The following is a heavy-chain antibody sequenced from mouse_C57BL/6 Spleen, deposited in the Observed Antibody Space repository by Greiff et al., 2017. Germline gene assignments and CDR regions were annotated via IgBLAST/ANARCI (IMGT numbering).Heavy chain of an antibody. CDR2: IDPSDSYT. V-gene: IGHV1-69*01. CDR3: ARDSDYGSSSFAY. J-gene: IGHJ3*01. D-gene: IGHD1-1*01. Sequence: QVQLQQPGAELVMPGASVKLSCKASGYTFTSYWMHWVKQRPGQGLEWIGEIDPSDSYTNYNQKFKGKSTLTVDKSSSTAYMQLSSLTAEDSAVYYCARDSDYGSSSFAYRGQGTLVTVSA. CDR1: GYTFTSYW.